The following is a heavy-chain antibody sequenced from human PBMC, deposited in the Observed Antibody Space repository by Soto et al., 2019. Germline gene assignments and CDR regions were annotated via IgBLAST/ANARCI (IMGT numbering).Heavy chain of an antibody. CDR2: INGDESGT. CDR3: ARGIFGSGTANDY. V-gene: IGHV3-74*01. D-gene: IGHD3-10*01. J-gene: IGHJ4*02. Sequence: EVQLVESGGGLVQPGGSLRLCCAASGFSFSGSWMPSVRQAPGKGLVWVSGINGDESGTSYADFVKGRFTISRDDAKKTLFLQMNGLRAEDTAVYYCARGIFGSGTANDYWGQGTLVTVSS. CDR1: GFSFSGSW.